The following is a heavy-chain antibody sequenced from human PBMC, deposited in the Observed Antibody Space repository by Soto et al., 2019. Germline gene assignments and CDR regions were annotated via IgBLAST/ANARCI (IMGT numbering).Heavy chain of an antibody. CDR1: GFTFSDYY. CDR2: ISSSSSYT. J-gene: IGHJ4*02. CDR3: AREGGYQLLHTPFDY. Sequence: QVQLVESGGGLVKPGGSLRLSCAASGFTFSDYYMSWIRQAPGKGLEWVSYISSSSSYTNYADSVKGRFTISRDNAKNSLYLQMNSLRAEDTAVYYCAREGGYQLLHTPFDYWGQGTLVTVSS. D-gene: IGHD2-2*01. V-gene: IGHV3-11*06.